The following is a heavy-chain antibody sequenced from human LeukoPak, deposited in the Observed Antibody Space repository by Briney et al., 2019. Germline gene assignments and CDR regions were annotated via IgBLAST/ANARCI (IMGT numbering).Heavy chain of an antibody. D-gene: IGHD6-13*01. Sequence: SETLSLTCTVSGGSISSSSYYWGWIRQPPGKGLEWIGSIYYSGSTYYSPSLKSRVTISVDTSKNQFSLKLSSVTAADTAVYYCARESTSRYYYYYYGMDVWGQGTTVTVSS. J-gene: IGHJ6*02. CDR2: IYYSGST. V-gene: IGHV4-39*02. CDR1: GGSISSSSYY. CDR3: ARESTSRYYYYYYGMDV.